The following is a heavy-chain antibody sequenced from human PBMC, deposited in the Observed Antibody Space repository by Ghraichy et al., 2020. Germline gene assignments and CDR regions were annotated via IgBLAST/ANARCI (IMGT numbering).Heavy chain of an antibody. V-gene: IGHV3-23*01. J-gene: IGHJ2*01. CDR3: AKEGDYGDFGWYFDL. CDR1: GFSFSSHT. CDR2: ISGTGIRT. D-gene: IGHD4-17*01. Sequence: SCAASGFSFSSHTMSWVRQAPEKGLEWVSGISGTGIRTYYADSVKGRFTISRDNSKNTLYLQMSTLRAEDTAVYYCAKEGDYGDFGWYFDLWGRGTLATVSS.